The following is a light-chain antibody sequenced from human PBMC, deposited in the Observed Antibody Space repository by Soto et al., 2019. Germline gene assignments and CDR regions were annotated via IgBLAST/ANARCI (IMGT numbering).Light chain of an antibody. Sequence: EIVMTQSPATLSVSPGERVTLSCRASQSVSNKLAWYQQKTGQAPSLLIYGASTRATGVSARFSGSGSGTEFTLTIGSLQTEDFAVYYCQQYNNWPPMFTFGQGTKLEIK. CDR1: QSVSNK. V-gene: IGKV3-15*01. CDR2: GAS. CDR3: QQYNNWPPMFT. J-gene: IGKJ2*01.